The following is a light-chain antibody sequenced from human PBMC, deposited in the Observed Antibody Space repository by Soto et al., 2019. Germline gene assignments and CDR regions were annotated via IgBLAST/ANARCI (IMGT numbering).Light chain of an antibody. J-gene: IGLJ1*01. CDR1: SSDVGAYNF. V-gene: IGLV2-14*03. Sequence: QSALTQPASVSGSPGQSITISCTGTSSDVGAYNFVSWHQQHPGKAPKLTIYNVHDRPSGISYRFSGSKSGNTASLTISGLQGEDEADYYCSAYTVSRTYVFGTGTKVTVL. CDR2: NVH. CDR3: SAYTVSRTYV.